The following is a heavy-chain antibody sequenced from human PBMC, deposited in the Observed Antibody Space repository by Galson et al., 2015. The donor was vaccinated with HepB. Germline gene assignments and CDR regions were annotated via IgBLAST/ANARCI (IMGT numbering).Heavy chain of an antibody. CDR1: GFTFSSSW. J-gene: IGHJ4*02. V-gene: IGHV3-7*01. Sequence: SLRLSCAASGFTFSSSWMSWVRQAPGKGLEWVANIKQDGSEKYYVDSVKGRFTISRDNAKNSLYLQMNSLRAEDTAIYYCARDRGFWSGYLDYWGQGTLVTVSS. CDR2: IKQDGSEK. CDR3: ARDRGFWSGYLDY. D-gene: IGHD3-3*01.